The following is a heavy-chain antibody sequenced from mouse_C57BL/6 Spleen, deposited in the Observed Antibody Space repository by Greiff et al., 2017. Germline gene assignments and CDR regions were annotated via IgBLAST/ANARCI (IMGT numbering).Heavy chain of an antibody. J-gene: IGHJ2*01. CDR3: AATVVVPFDY. D-gene: IGHD1-1*01. V-gene: IGHV1-64*01. Sequence: QVQLQQPGAELVKPGASVKLSCKASGYTFTSYWMHWVKQRPGQGLEWIGMIHPNSGSTNYNEKFKSKATLTVDKSSSTAYMQLSSLTSEDSAVYYCAATVVVPFDYWGQGTTLTVSS. CDR2: IHPNSGST. CDR1: GYTFTSYW.